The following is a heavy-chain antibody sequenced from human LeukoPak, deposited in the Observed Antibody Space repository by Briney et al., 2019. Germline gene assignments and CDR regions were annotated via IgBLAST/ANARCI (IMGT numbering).Heavy chain of an antibody. Sequence: GEPLKISCKGSGHSFTTYWIGWVRQMPGKGLEWMGIIYPGDSDSRYSPSFQGQVTMLADKSTSTAYLQWSSLKASDTAMYYCARHGPDYGGFDYWGQGTLVTVSS. CDR3: ARHGPDYGGFDY. CDR2: IYPGDSDS. J-gene: IGHJ4*02. CDR1: GHSFTTYW. V-gene: IGHV5-51*01. D-gene: IGHD4-23*01.